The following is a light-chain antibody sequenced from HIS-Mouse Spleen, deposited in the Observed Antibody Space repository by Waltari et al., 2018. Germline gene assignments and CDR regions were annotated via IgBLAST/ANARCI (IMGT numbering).Light chain of an antibody. CDR1: RSDVGSYNL. V-gene: IGLV2-23*01. CDR2: EGS. Sequence: QSALTQPASVSGSPGQSITISCTGTRSDVGSYNLVSWYQQHPGQARNTMIYEGSKRPSGVSNRFSGSKSGNTASLTSSGLQAEDEADYYCCSYAGSSTWVFGGGTKLTVL. J-gene: IGLJ3*02. CDR3: CSYAGSSTWV.